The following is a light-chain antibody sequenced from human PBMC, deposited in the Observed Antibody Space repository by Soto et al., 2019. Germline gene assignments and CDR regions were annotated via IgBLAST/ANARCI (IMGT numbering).Light chain of an antibody. CDR1: QSVSSSY. CDR2: GAS. V-gene: IGKV3-20*01. J-gene: IGKJ1*01. Sequence: EIVLTQSPGTLSLSPGERGTLSCRASQSVSSSYLAWYQQKPAQAPRLLIHGASTRATGITDRFSGSVSGTDFTLIISGLEPEDFAVYYCQQYGTSPATFGQGTKVDI. CDR3: QQYGTSPAT.